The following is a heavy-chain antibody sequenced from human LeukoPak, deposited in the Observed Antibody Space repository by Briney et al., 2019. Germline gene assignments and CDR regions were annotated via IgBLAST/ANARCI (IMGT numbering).Heavy chain of an antibody. CDR2: ISGSGGST. CDR1: GFTFSSYA. CDR3: ATIFGVVIGGIRFDP. Sequence: PGGSLRLSCAASGFTFSSYAMSWARQAPGKGLEWVSAISGSGGSTYYADSVKGRFTISRDNSKNTLYLQMNSLRAEDTAVYYCATIFGVVIGGIRFDPWGQGTLVTVSS. D-gene: IGHD3-3*01. J-gene: IGHJ5*02. V-gene: IGHV3-23*01.